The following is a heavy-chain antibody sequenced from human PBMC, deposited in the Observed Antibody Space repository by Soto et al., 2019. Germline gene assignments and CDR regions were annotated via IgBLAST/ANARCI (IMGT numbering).Heavy chain of an antibody. J-gene: IGHJ4*02. CDR1: GDSITSGSGY. CDR2: IFHSGRT. V-gene: IGHV4-31*03. Sequence: QVQLQESGPGLVKPSQTQSLTCTVSGDSITSGSGYWSWVRQHPGRGLEWLGYIFHSGRTYYSPSLSSRLTLSIDTSNNQLSLNLRSVTAADTAVYYCARGLKWPDYSGQGTQVTVSS. D-gene: IGHD5-12*01. CDR3: ARGLKWPDY.